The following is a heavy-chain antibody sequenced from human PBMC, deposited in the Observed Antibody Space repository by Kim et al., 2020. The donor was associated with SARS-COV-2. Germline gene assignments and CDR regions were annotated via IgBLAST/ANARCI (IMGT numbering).Heavy chain of an antibody. Sequence: VKGRFTIPRDNAKNSLSLQMNSLRAEDTAVYYCARAIYCRRSNCAYGADCWGQGTLVTGSS. J-gene: IGHJ4*02. D-gene: IGHD2-15*01. CDR3: ARAIYCRRSNCAYGADC. V-gene: IGHV3-48*03.